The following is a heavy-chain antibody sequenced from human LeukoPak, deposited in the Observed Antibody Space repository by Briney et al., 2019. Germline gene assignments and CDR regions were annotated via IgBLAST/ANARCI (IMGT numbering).Heavy chain of an antibody. Sequence: ASVKVSCKASGGTFSSYAISWVRQAPGQGLEWMGGIIPIFGTANYAQKFQGRVTITADESTSTAYMELSSLRSEDTAVYYCARSLGYCSGGSCYRPAYNWFDPWGQGTLVTVSS. J-gene: IGHJ5*02. V-gene: IGHV1-69*13. CDR3: ARSLGYCSGGSCYRPAYNWFDP. D-gene: IGHD2-15*01. CDR1: GGTFSSYA. CDR2: IIPIFGTA.